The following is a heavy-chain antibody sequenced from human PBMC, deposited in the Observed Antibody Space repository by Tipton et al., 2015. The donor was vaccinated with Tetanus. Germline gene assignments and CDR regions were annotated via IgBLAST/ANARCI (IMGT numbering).Heavy chain of an antibody. CDR1: GYIFTSYG. D-gene: IGHD6-19*01. CDR3: ATYRSGWYNYFDY. CDR2: ISGNNGDT. V-gene: IGHV1-18*01. J-gene: IGHJ4*02. Sequence: QVQLVQSGPEVKKPGASMKVSCKAFGYIFTSYGISWVRQAPGQGLEWMGWISGNNGDTKYAQNLQGRVTMTTDTSTSTAYMELSSLRSEDTAVYYRATYRSGWYNYFDYWGQGTLVTVSS.